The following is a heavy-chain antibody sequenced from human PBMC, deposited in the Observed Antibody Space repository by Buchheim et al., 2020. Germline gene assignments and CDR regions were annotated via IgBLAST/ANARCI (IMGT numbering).Heavy chain of an antibody. V-gene: IGHV3-30*18. D-gene: IGHD2-2*01. J-gene: IGHJ4*02. CDR3: AKDKAAPADYYFDY. CDR1: GFTFSSYA. Sequence: QVQLVESGGGVVQPGRSLRLSCAASGFTFSSYAMHWVRQAPGKGLEWVTVTSNDGRNTHYADSVRGRFTISRDNYKNTLFLQMNSLRPEDTAVYYCAKDKAAPADYYFDYWGQGTL. CDR2: TSNDGRNT.